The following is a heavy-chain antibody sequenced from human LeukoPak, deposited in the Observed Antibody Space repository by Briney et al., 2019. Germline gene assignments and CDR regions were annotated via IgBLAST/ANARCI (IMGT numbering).Heavy chain of an antibody. Sequence: ASVKVSCKVSEYTLTAFYIHWVQQAPGQGLEWMGWIDPVNGHTIYAQNFQGRVTMSRDTSISTVFMELTRLRSGDTAVYFCAEQNCSGGNCKTPLAFWGQGTLVTVSS. V-gene: IGHV1-2*02. CDR3: AEQNCSGGNCKTPLAF. CDR2: IDPVNGHT. J-gene: IGHJ4*02. CDR1: EYTLTAFY. D-gene: IGHD2-15*01.